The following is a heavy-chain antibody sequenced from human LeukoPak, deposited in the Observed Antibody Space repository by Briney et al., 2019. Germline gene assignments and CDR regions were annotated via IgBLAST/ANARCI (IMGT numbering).Heavy chain of an antibody. Sequence: GGSLRLSCAASGFTFSSYSMNWVRQVPGKGLEWVSYISSSSSTIYYADSVKGRFTISRDNAKNSLYLQMNSLRAEDTAVYYCARPTPGIAVAGTHPFDYWGQGTLVTVSS. CDR3: ARPTPGIAVAGTHPFDY. J-gene: IGHJ4*02. V-gene: IGHV3-48*01. CDR2: ISSSSSTI. D-gene: IGHD6-19*01. CDR1: GFTFSSYS.